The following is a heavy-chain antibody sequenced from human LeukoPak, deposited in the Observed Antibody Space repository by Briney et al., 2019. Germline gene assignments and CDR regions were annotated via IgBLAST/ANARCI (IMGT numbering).Heavy chain of an antibody. CDR1: GGSITSGGYY. D-gene: IGHD4-17*01. CDR3: ASTDGDYYHYYYYYMDV. J-gene: IGHJ6*03. CDR2: IYSSGST. V-gene: IGHV4-31*03. Sequence: PSETLSLTCTVSGGSITSGGYYWSWIRQLPGKGLEWIGYIYSSGSTFYNPSLQSRVSISVDTSRNQFSLKLSSATAADTAIYYCASTDGDYYHYYYYYMDVWGNGTTVTVSS.